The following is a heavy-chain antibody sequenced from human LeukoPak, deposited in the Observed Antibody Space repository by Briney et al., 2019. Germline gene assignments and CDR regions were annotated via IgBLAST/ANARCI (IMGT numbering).Heavy chain of an antibody. CDR3: AKFLHCSSTSCYLRGLNGHTTPDY. Sequence: GGSLRLSCAASGFTFSSYAMSWVRQAPGKGLEWVSAISGSGGSTYYADSVKGRFTISRDNSKNTLYLQMNSLRAEDTAVYYCAKFLHCSSTSCYLRGLNGHTTPDYWGQGTLVTVSS. J-gene: IGHJ4*02. CDR2: ISGSGGST. V-gene: IGHV3-23*01. CDR1: GFTFSSYA. D-gene: IGHD2-2*01.